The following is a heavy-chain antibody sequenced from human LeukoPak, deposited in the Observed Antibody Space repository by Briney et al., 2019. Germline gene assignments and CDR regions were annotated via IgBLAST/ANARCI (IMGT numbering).Heavy chain of an antibody. CDR1: SGSISGYY. D-gene: IGHD3-22*01. V-gene: IGHV4-4*07. Sequence: SETLSLTCTVSSGSISGYYWNWFRQPAGKGLEWIWRIYSSGSTNYNPSLKSRVALSINTSRSHFSLKLSSVTAADSAMYYCARDFTADSNGYYDFWGQGTLVAVSS. CDR3: ARDFTADSNGYYDF. CDR2: IYSSGST. J-gene: IGHJ4*02.